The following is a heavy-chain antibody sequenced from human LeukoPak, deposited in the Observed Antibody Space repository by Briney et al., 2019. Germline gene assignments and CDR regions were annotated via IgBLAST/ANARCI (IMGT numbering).Heavy chain of an antibody. CDR3: ARIPYYYDSSGYTTEFDP. Sequence: PSETLSLTCTVAGGSTSNNSYYWGWIRRPPGKGLEWIGSNHYSGSTCYNPSLKSRVTISVDTSKNQFSLMLSSVTAADTAVYYCARIPYYYDSSGYTTEFDPWGQGSRVSVSS. CDR2: NHYSGST. V-gene: IGHV4-39*01. D-gene: IGHD3-22*01. CDR1: GGSTSNNSYY. J-gene: IGHJ5*02.